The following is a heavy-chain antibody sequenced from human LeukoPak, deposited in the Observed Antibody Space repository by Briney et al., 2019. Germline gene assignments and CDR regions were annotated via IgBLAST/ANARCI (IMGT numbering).Heavy chain of an antibody. CDR2: VSGGGDSA. CDR1: GFTFSHYA. CDR3: AKDSNGYNSYNWFDP. J-gene: IGHJ5*02. V-gene: IGHV3-23*01. D-gene: IGHD5-24*01. Sequence: GGSLRLSCAASGFTFSHYAMNWVRQAPGKGLEWVSGVSGGGDSAHYADSVKGRFTISKDNSKNTLYLQMNSLRVEDTAVYYCAKDSNGYNSYNWFDPWGQGTLVTVSS.